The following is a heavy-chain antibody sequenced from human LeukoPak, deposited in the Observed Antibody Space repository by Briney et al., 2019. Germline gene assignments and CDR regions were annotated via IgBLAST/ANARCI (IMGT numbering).Heavy chain of an antibody. V-gene: IGHV3-48*03. D-gene: IGHD2-15*01. CDR2: ISSSGGII. CDR3: ARAPKYCSGGNCVDY. CDR1: GFTFSSYE. J-gene: IGHJ4*02. Sequence: PGGSLRLSCAASGFTFSSYEMNWVRQAPGKGLEWVAYISSSGGIIYYADSVKGRFTISRDNARNSLYLQMNSLGDEDTAVYYCARAPKYCSGGNCVDYWGQGTLVTVSS.